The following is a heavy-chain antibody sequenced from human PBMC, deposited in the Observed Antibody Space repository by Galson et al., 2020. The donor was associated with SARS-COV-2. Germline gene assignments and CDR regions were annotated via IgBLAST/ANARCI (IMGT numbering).Heavy chain of an antibody. CDR3: ARLRQTRQLVGAADN. D-gene: IGHD1-26*01. Sequence: SETLSLTCSVSGGSINSGDYYWSWIRQLPGKGLEWIGYIYYSGSTYYNPSLKSRVAISIDTSKNQFSLRPTSVTAADTAVYYCARLRQTRQLVGAADNWGQGTLVTVSS. CDR1: GGSINSGDYY. V-gene: IGHV4-31*03. J-gene: IGHJ4*02. CDR2: IYYSGST.